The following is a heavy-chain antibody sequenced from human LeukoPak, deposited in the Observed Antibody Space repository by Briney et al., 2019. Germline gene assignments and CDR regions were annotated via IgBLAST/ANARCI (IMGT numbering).Heavy chain of an antibody. J-gene: IGHJ4*02. Sequence: PGGSLRLSCAASGFTFSNAWMSWVPQAPGKGPEWVGRIKSKTDGGTTDYAAPVKGRFTISRDDSKNTLYLQMNSLKTEDTAVYYCTTDDQGIAAAGTGFDYWGQGTLVTVSS. CDR3: TTDDQGIAAAGTGFDY. CDR2: IKSKTDGGTT. D-gene: IGHD6-13*01. CDR1: GFTFSNAW. V-gene: IGHV3-15*01.